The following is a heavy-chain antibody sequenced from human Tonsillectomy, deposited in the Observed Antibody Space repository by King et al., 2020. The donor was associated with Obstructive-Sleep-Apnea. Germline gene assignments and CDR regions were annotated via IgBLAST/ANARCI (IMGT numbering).Heavy chain of an antibody. Sequence: VQLVESGGGVVQPGRSLRLSCAASGFTFSSYAMHWVRQAPGKGLEWVAVISYDGSNKYYADSVKGRFTISRDNSKNTLYLQMNSLGAEDTAVDYCARDLAEGYCSGGSCYGAFDLWGQGTMVTVSS. V-gene: IGHV3-30*04. J-gene: IGHJ3*01. CDR1: GFTFSSYA. D-gene: IGHD2-15*01. CDR3: ARDLAEGYCSGGSCYGAFDL. CDR2: ISYDGSNK.